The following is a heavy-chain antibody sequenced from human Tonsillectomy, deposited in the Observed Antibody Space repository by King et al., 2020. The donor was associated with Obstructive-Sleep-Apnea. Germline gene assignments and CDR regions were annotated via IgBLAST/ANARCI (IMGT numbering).Heavy chain of an antibody. D-gene: IGHD6-13*01. CDR3: GKGGYSSSWN. CDR2: ISWDSGRI. J-gene: IGHJ4*02. Sequence: VQLVESGGGLVQPGRSLRLSCAASGFTFDDFAMHWVRQAPGKGLEWVSCISWDSGRISYADSVKGRFTIPRDNAKNSLYLQKNSLRAEDTALYYCGKGGYSSSWNWGQGSLVTASS. CDR1: GFTFDDFA. V-gene: IGHV3-9*01.